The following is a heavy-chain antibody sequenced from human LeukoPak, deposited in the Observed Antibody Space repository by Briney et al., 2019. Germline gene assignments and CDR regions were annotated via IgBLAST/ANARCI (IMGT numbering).Heavy chain of an antibody. CDR3: VRDRGTYRPIDY. CDR2: ISYTGTYI. J-gene: IGHJ4*02. V-gene: IGHV3-21*04. D-gene: IGHD1-26*01. CDR1: AFSLNTYN. Sequence: GSLRLSCAASAFSLNTYNMNWVRRAPGKGLQFVSSISYTGTYIYYADSVKGRFTISRDNAQSSVYLQMNSLRAEDTAVYYCVRDRGTYRPIDYWGQGTLVTVSS.